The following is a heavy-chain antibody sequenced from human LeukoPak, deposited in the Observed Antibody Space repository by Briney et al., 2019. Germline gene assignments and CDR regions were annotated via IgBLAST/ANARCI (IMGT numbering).Heavy chain of an antibody. J-gene: IGHJ4*02. CDR1: GYTFTSYD. Sequence: GASVKVSCKASGYTFTSYDINWVRQATGQGLEWMGWMNPNSGNTGYAQKFQGRVTMTRNTSISTAYMELSSLRSEDTAVYYCAIPSSRTTLYSGPTSPFLQWGQGTLVTVSS. V-gene: IGHV1-8*01. CDR3: AIPSSRTTLYSGPTSPFLQ. D-gene: IGHD5-12*01. CDR2: MNPNSGNT.